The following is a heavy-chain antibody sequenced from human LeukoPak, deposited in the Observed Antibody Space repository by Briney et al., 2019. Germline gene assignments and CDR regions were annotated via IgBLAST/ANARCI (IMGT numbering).Heavy chain of an antibody. V-gene: IGHV1-18*01. CDR1: GYTFTSYG. J-gene: IGHJ4*02. Sequence: ASVKVSCKASGYTFTSYGISWARQAPGQGLEWMGWISAYDDKRNSVQRFQDRITMTTDTSTSTSYLELRNLRSDDTAVYYCARVLVKTRGNYFHDDYWGQGTLVTVPS. CDR3: ARVLVKTRGNYFHDDY. D-gene: IGHD2/OR15-2a*01. CDR2: ISAYDDKR.